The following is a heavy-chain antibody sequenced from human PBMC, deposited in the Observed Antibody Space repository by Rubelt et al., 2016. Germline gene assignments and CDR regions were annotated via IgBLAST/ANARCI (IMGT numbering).Heavy chain of an antibody. V-gene: IGHV3-11*06. CDR2: T. D-gene: IGHD2-2*01. J-gene: IGHJ4*02. CDR3: ARDPGDIVVVPERSVSFDY. Sequence: TYYADSVKGRFTISRDNAKNSLYLQMNSLRAEDTAVYYCARDPGDIVVVPERSVSFDYWGQGTLVTVSS.